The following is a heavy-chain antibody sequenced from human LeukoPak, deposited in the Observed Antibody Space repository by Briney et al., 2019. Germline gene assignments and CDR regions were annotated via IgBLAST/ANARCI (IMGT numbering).Heavy chain of an antibody. Sequence: ASVKVSCKASGYTFTSYAMHWVRQAPGQRLEWMGWINAGNGNTKYSQKFQGRVTITRDTSASTAYMELSSLRSEDTAVYYCARAGPLRYFDWLLGFFDYWGQGTLVTVSS. V-gene: IGHV1-3*01. CDR3: ARAGPLRYFDWLLGFFDY. D-gene: IGHD3-9*01. J-gene: IGHJ4*02. CDR1: GYTFTSYA. CDR2: INAGNGNT.